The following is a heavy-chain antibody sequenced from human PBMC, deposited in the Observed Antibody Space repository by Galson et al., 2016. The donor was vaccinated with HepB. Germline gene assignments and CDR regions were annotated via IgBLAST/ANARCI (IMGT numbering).Heavy chain of an antibody. V-gene: IGHV3-48*02. CDR3: ARDVMGTWLYGFDL. Sequence: SLRLSCAASGFPFSSYSMNWVRQAPGKGLEWVSSISGSYYTNYADSVKGRFTISRDNAENSLFLQMNSLRDEDTAMYYCARDVMGTWLYGFDLWGQGTMVTVSS. CDR2: ISGSYYT. J-gene: IGHJ3*01. CDR1: GFPFSSYS. D-gene: IGHD5-12*01.